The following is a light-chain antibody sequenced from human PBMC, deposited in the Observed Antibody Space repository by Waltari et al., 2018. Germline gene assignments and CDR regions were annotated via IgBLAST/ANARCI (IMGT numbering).Light chain of an antibody. CDR3: NSHTRSNTLV. Sequence: QSALTQPASVSGSPGQSITISCTGTSSDIGSYNNVSCYQQHPGKAPRLTIYDVSNRPSGVSSRFSGSKSGNTASLTISGLQTEDEADYYCNSHTRSNTLVFGGGTKLTVL. J-gene: IGLJ2*01. CDR2: DVS. V-gene: IGLV2-14*03. CDR1: SSDIGSYNN.